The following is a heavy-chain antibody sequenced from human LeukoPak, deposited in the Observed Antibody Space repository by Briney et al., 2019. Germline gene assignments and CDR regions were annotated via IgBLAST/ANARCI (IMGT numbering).Heavy chain of an antibody. CDR3: ARSPDILTGENFDY. V-gene: IGHV1-2*02. D-gene: IGHD3-9*01. CDR1: GYSFTSYW. CDR2: INPNSGGT. J-gene: IGHJ4*02. Sequence: GESLKISCKGSGYSFTSYWIGWVRQMPGKGLEWMGWINPNSGGTNYAQKFYARVTMTRDTSISTAYMELSRLRSDDTAVFYCARSPDILTGENFDYWGQGTLVTVSS.